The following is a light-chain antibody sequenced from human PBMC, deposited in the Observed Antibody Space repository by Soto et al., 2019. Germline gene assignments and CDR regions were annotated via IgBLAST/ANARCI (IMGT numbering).Light chain of an antibody. CDR2: EVT. CDR3: SSYAGSKMGG. V-gene: IGLV2-8*01. CDR1: NSDVGRYKF. J-gene: IGLJ1*01. Sequence: QSVLTQPPSASGSPGQSLTISCTGTNSDVGRYKFVSWYQQHPGKAPKLIIYEVTQRPSGVPDRFSASKSGNTASLTVSGLQAEDEADYYCSSYAGSKMGGFGTGTKVT.